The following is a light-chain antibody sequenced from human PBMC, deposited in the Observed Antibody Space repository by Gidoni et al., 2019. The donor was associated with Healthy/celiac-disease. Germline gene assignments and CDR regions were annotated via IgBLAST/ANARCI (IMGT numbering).Light chain of an antibody. CDR1: QSISSS. J-gene: IGKJ4*01. V-gene: IGKV1-39*01. Sequence: DIQMTQSPSSLSASVGDRVTISCRASQSISSSLGWYQQKPGKAPKLLIYAAFSLQSGVPSRFSGSGSGTDFALTISSLQPEDFATYYCQQSFSTPPTFGGGTKVEIK. CDR3: QQSFSTPPT. CDR2: AAF.